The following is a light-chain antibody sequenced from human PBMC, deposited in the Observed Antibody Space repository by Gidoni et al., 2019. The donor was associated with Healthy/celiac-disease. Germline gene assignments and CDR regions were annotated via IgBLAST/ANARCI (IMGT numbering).Light chain of an antibody. V-gene: IGKV3-11*01. J-gene: IGKJ4*01. CDR2: DAS. CDR1: QSVSSY. Sequence: EIVFTQSPATLSLSQGETATLSCRARQSVSSYLAWYQQKPGQAPRLLIYDASNRATGIPARFSGSGSGTDCTLTISSLEPEDFAVYYCQQRSNWPLTFGGGTKVEIK. CDR3: QQRSNWPLT.